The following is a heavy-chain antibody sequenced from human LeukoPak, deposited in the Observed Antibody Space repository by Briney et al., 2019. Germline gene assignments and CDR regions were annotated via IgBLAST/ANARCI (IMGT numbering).Heavy chain of an antibody. J-gene: IGHJ4*02. Sequence: GGSLRLSCAVSGFTFSTYEMNWVRQAPGKGLEWVSYISSSSSTIYYADSVKGRFTISRDNAKNSLYLQMNSLRAEDTAVYYCARGIVAFDYWGQGTLVTVSS. CDR2: ISSSSSTI. D-gene: IGHD1-26*01. V-gene: IGHV3-48*03. CDR1: GFTFSTYE. CDR3: ARGIVAFDY.